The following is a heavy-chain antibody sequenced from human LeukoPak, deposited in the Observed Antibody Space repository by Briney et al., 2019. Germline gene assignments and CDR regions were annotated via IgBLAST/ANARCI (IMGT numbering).Heavy chain of an antibody. V-gene: IGHV5-51*01. CDR2: IYPGDSDT. J-gene: IGHJ4*02. D-gene: IGHD1-26*01. CDR1: GYSFMSYW. CDR3: ARHQIVGATRSPFDY. Sequence: GESLKISCKGSGYSFMSYWIGWVRQTPGKGLEWMGIIYPGDSDTRYSPSFQGQVTISADKSINTAYLQWSSLKASDTAMYYCARHQIVGATRSPFDYWGQGTLVTVSS.